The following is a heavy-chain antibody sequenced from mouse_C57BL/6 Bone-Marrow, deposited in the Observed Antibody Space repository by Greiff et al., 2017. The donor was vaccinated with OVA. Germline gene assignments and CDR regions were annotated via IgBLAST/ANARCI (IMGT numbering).Heavy chain of an antibody. J-gene: IGHJ4*01. CDR1: GFTFSSYA. V-gene: IGHV5-4*03. CDR3: ARGGSNYGAMDY. Sequence: EVKLQASGGGLVKPGGSLKLSCAASGFTFSSYAMSWVRQTPEKRLEWVATISDGGSYTYSPDNVKGRFTISRDNAKNNLYLQMSHLKSEDTAMYYCARGGSNYGAMDYWGQGTSVTVSS. CDR2: ISDGGSYT. D-gene: IGHD2-5*01.